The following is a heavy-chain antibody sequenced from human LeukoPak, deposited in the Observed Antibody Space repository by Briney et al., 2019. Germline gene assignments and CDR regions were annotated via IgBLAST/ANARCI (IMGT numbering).Heavy chain of an antibody. CDR3: ANAVRPQVAGSSAFDI. CDR2: ISWNSGSI. J-gene: IGHJ3*02. D-gene: IGHD6-19*01. CDR1: GSTFDDYA. Sequence: GASLTLSCIASGSTFDDYAMHWVRHAPPKGLEWVSGISWNSGSIGYAHSVKGRFTISRHNPKNSLYLKMNSLRAEDLALYYCANAVRPQVAGSSAFDIWGQGTMVTVSS. V-gene: IGHV3-9*03.